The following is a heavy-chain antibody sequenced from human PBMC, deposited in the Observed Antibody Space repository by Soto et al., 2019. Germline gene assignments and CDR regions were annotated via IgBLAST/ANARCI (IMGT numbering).Heavy chain of an antibody. D-gene: IGHD1-26*01. J-gene: IGHJ4*02. CDR1: GFTFDDSG. CDR3: ARVGIVGATNGVYYFDF. CDR2: ISWNGGDT. V-gene: IGHV3-20*04. Sequence: EVQLVESGGGVVRPGGSLRLSCAASGFTFDDSGMTWVRQVPGKGLEWVSGISWNGGDTGYADFVKGRFTISRDNAKNFLYVQMYSLRVEDTALYYCARVGIVGATNGVYYFDFWGQGTLVTVSS.